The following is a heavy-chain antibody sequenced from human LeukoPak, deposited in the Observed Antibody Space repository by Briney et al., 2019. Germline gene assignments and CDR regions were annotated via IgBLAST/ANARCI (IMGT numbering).Heavy chain of an antibody. J-gene: IGHJ5*02. CDR2: ISAYNGNT. CDR1: GYTFTSYY. D-gene: IGHD6-13*01. CDR3: ARRVAAAGTDWFDP. Sequence: ASVKVSCKASGYTFTSYYMHWVRQAPGQGLEWMGWISAYNGNTNYAQKLQGRVTMTTDTSTSTAYMELRSLRSDDTAVYYCARRVAAAGTDWFDPWGQGTLVTVSS. V-gene: IGHV1-18*04.